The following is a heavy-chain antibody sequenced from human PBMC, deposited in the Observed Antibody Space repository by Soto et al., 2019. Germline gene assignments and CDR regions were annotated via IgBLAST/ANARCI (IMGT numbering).Heavy chain of an antibody. Sequence: SETLSLTCAFSGASFSGSYWSWIRQPPGKGLEWIGYAYYSGTTVYNPSLKSRVSISVDTSKKHVSLRLNSVTAADTAVYYCAVWSALTQYYFDSWGHGTLVTVSS. CDR1: GASFSGSY. CDR3: AVWSALTQYYFDS. D-gene: IGHD3-3*01. J-gene: IGHJ4*01. V-gene: IGHV4-59*13. CDR2: AYYSGTT.